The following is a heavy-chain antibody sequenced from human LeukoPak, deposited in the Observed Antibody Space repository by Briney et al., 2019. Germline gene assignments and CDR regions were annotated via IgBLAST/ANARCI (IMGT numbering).Heavy chain of an antibody. J-gene: IGHJ5*02. V-gene: IGHV3-30*04. CDR2: VSYDGSNE. Sequence: GGSLRLSCAASGFTFNYYVVHWARQAPGKGLEWVAVVSYDGSNEYYADSVKGRFTISRDNSKNTLYLQMNSLRAEDTAVYYCARESGPRSGFDPWGQGALVTVSS. D-gene: IGHD3-3*01. CDR3: ARESGPRSGFDP. CDR1: GFTFNYYV.